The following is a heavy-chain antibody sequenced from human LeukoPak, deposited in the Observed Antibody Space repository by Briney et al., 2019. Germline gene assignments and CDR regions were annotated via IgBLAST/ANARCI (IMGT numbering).Heavy chain of an antibody. D-gene: IGHD3-22*01. V-gene: IGHV1-8*02. Sequence: ASVKVSCKASGYTFTSYGINWVRQATGQGLEWMGWMNPNSGNTGYAQKFQGRVTMTRNTSISTAYMELSSLRSEDTAVYYCARRAPYYYDSSGYFDHDAFDIWGQGTMVTVSS. CDR3: ARRAPYYYDSSGYFDHDAFDI. CDR2: MNPNSGNT. J-gene: IGHJ3*02. CDR1: GYTFTSYG.